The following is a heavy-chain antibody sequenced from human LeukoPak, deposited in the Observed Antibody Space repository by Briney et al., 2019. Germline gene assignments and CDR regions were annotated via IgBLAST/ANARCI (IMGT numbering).Heavy chain of an antibody. J-gene: IGHJ6*03. D-gene: IGHD6-19*01. V-gene: IGHV6-1*01. CDR2: TYYRSKWYN. Sequence: SQTLSLTCAISGDSVSSNSAAWNWIRQSPSRGLEWLGRTYYRSKWYNDYAVSVKSRITINPDTSKNQFSLQLNSVTPEDTAVYYCARTNTAGIAVAGTWVDYYYYMDVWGKETTVTVSS. CDR1: GDSVSSNSAA. CDR3: ARTNTAGIAVAGTWVDYYYYMDV.